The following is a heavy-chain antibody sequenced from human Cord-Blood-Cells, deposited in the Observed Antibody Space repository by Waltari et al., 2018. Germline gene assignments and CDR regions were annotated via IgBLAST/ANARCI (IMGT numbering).Heavy chain of an antibody. J-gene: IGHJ3*02. CDR1: GGTFSSHA. CDR2: IIPIFGTA. Sequence: QVQLVQSGAEVKKPGSSVKVSCTASGGTFSSHAISWVRQAPGQGLEWMGGIIPIFGTANYAQKFQGRVTITADESTSTAYMELSSLRSEDTAVYYCARRLRYFDWLLYAFDIWGQGTMVTVSS. D-gene: IGHD3-9*01. V-gene: IGHV1-69*01. CDR3: ARRLRYFDWLLYAFDI.